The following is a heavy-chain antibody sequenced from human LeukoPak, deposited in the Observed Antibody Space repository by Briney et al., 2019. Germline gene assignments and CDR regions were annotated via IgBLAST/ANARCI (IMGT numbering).Heavy chain of an antibody. Sequence: QPGGSLRLSCAASGFTLSGYWMHWVRQAPGEGLVWVSRINSDGSSTTYADSVKGRFTISRDNAKNTLYLQMNSLRAEDTAVYYCARGRTYGGNYNDYWGQGTLVTVSS. CDR1: GFTLSGYW. J-gene: IGHJ4*02. D-gene: IGHD4-23*01. CDR2: INSDGSST. CDR3: ARGRTYGGNYNDY. V-gene: IGHV3-74*01.